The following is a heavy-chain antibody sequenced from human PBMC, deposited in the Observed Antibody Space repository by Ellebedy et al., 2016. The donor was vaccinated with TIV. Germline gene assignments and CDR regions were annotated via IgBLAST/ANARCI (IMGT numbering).Heavy chain of an antibody. Sequence: MPSETLSLTCTVSGGSISTYYWSWFRQSPGKGLEWVAYLYYTGTTTYNPSLKSRLTISIDTSKGQFSLRLNSVTAADTAVYYCARGLYGSFENWGPGPLVTVSS. CDR3: ARGLYGSFEN. D-gene: IGHD3-10*01. V-gene: IGHV4-59*01. CDR1: GGSISTYY. J-gene: IGHJ4*02. CDR2: LYYTGTT.